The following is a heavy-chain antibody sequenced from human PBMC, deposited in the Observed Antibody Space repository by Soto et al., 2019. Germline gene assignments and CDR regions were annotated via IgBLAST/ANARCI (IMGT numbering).Heavy chain of an antibody. CDR2: VSGSSSYI. CDR3: ARDLRGHYGP. J-gene: IGHJ3*01. Sequence: GGSLRLSFEGSGFNFRNFNMIWVRQPPGKGLEWVSSVSGSSSYIYYADSVKGRFTVSRDNANNLVFLQMNGLRPEDTAMYYCARDLRGHYGPWGQGTMVTVSS. D-gene: IGHD4-17*01. CDR1: GFNFRNFN. V-gene: IGHV3-21*06.